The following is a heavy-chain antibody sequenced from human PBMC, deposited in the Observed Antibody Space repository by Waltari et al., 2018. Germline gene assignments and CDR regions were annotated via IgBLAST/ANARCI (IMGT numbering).Heavy chain of an antibody. CDR1: GFTFDHHA. V-gene: IGHV3-9*03. J-gene: IGHJ3*02. CDR3: AKDVLWNFGSKGFDI. Sequence: EVQLVESVGGLVQPGGSLRLSCSASGFTFDHHAMYWVRQVPGKGLEVVSWIGWKGDNIGYADSVKGRCIISRDNAKNSLYLQMNSLRVEDMALYFCAKDVLWNFGSKGFDIWGRGTMVTVSS. D-gene: IGHD2-21*01. CDR2: IGWKGDNI.